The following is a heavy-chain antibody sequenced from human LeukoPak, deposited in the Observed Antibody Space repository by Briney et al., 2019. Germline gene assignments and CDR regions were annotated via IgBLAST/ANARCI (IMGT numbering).Heavy chain of an antibody. CDR3: AKESSGYSTDHFGP. V-gene: IGHV3-23*01. CDR1: GFNLSIYS. D-gene: IGHD3-3*01. Sequence: QSGGSLRLSCAASGFNLSIYSMKWVRQAPGKGLEWVSAISGSGGSTYYEDSVKGRFTISRDNSKTTLYLQMNSLRAEDTAVYYCAKESSGYSTDHFGPWGQGTLVTVSS. CDR2: ISGSGGST. J-gene: IGHJ5*02.